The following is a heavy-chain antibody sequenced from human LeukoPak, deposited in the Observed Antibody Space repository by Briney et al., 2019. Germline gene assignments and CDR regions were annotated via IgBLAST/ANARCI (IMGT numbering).Heavy chain of an antibody. CDR1: GFTFSSYA. D-gene: IGHD4-23*01. CDR2: ISYDGSNK. Sequence: PGRSLRLSCAASGFTFSSYAMHWVRQAPGKGLEWVVVISYDGSNKYYADSVKGRFTISRYNSKNTLYLPMNSLRAEDTAVYYCARPVGARNYFDYWGQGTLVTVSS. CDR3: ARPVGARNYFDY. J-gene: IGHJ4*02. V-gene: IGHV3-30-3*01.